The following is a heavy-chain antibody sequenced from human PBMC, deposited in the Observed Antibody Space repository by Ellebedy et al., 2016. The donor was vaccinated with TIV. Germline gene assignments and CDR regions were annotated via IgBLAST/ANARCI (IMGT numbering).Heavy chain of an antibody. D-gene: IGHD5/OR15-5a*01. Sequence: PGGSLRLSCAASGFTFSSYAMSWVRQAPGKGLEWVSAISGSGGSTYYADFVQGRFTVSRDTSKSTLYLQMNSLTTDDTAIYFCTKVVRTLRLRDAFDVWGQGTTVTVSS. CDR2: ISGSGGST. V-gene: IGHV3-23*01. CDR3: TKVVRTLRLRDAFDV. J-gene: IGHJ3*01. CDR1: GFTFSSYA.